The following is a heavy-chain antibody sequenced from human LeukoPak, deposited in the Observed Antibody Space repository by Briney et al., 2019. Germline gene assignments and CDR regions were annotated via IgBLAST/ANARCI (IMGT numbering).Heavy chain of an antibody. CDR2: ISSSSSYI. Sequence: PGGPLRLSCAASGFTFSSYSMNWVRQAPGKGLEWVSSISSSSSYIYYADSVKGRFTISRDNAKNSLYLQMNSLRAEDTAVYYCAKSLLSSSAFDYWGQGTLVTVSS. CDR1: GFTFSSYS. CDR3: AKSLLSSSAFDY. J-gene: IGHJ4*02. D-gene: IGHD6-6*01. V-gene: IGHV3-21*03.